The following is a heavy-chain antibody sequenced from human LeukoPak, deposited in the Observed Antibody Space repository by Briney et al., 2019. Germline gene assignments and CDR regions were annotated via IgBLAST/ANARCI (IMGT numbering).Heavy chain of an antibody. V-gene: IGHV3-48*04. CDR3: AKGTSSLYYYYYMDV. CDR1: GFTFSDYS. Sequence: PGGSLRLSCAASGFTFSDYSMNWVRQAPGKGLEWVSYISSSGSTIYYADSVKGRFTLSRDNAKNSLYLQMNSLRAEDMALYYCAKGTSSLYYYYYMDVWGKGTTVTVSS. D-gene: IGHD1-1*01. CDR2: ISSSGSTI. J-gene: IGHJ6*03.